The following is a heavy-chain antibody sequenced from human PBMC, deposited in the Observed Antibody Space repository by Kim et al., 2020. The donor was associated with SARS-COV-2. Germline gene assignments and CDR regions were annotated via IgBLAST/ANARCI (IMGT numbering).Heavy chain of an antibody. Sequence: SETLSLTCAVYGGSFSGYYWSWIRQPPGTGLEWIGAINHSGTSNYNPSLKSRVTISADTSKNQFSLKLASVTAADTAVYYCAREGKMVSTITGFDYWGQGTPVTVSS. CDR1: GGSFSGYY. D-gene: IGHD5-12*01. CDR2: INHSGTS. V-gene: IGHV4-34*01. J-gene: IGHJ4*02. CDR3: AREGKMVSTITGFDY.